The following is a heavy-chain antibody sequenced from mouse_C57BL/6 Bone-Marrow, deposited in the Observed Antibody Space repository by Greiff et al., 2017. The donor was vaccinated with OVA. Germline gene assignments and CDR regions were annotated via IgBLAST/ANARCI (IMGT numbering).Heavy chain of an antibody. D-gene: IGHD1-1*01. CDR1: GYSITSGYF. CDR2: ISYDGSN. CDR3: ASRGNYVDY. J-gene: IGHJ2*01. V-gene: IGHV3-6*01. Sequence: VQLKQSGPGLVKPSQSLSLPCSVPGYSITSGYFWNWIRQFPGNPLEWMGYISYDGSNNYNPSLKNRNSITRDTSKNQLFLKLNSVTTEDTSTYYCASRGNYVDYWGQGTTLTVSS.